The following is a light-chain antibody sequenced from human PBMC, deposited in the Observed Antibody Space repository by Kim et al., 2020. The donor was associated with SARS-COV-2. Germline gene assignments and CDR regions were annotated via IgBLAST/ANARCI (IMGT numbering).Light chain of an antibody. J-gene: IGLJ1*01. CDR3: SSYAASNNKV. V-gene: IGLV2-8*01. CDR2: EVN. CDR1: SRDVGGYNF. Sequence: GQSVTISGTGTSRDVGGYNFVSWYQQLPVKAPKLIIYEVNRRPSGVPDRFSASKSGNTASLTVSGLQAEDEADYYCSSYAASNNKVFGTGTKVTVL.